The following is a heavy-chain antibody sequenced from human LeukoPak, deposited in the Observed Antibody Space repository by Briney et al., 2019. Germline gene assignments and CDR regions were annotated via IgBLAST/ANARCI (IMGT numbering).Heavy chain of an antibody. CDR1: GGSISSYY. CDR2: IYYSGST. D-gene: IGHD4-17*01. Sequence: SETLSLTCTVSGGSISSYYWSWIRQPPGKGLEWIGYIYYSGSTNYNPSLKSRVTISVDTSKNQFSLKLSSVTAADTAVYYCAGKVRSWDAFDIWGQGTMVTVSS. CDR3: AGKVRSWDAFDI. V-gene: IGHV4-59*01. J-gene: IGHJ3*02.